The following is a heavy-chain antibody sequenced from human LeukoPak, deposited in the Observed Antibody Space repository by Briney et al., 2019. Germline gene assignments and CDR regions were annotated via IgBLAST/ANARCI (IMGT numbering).Heavy chain of an antibody. V-gene: IGHV3-7*01. CDR1: GFTFSRYW. J-gene: IGHJ6*02. CDR2: IKEDGSEK. Sequence: GGSLRLSCAASGFTFSRYWMTWVRQAPGKGLEWVANIKEDGSEKYYVDSVEGRFTISRDNAKKLLYLQMNSLRAEDTAVYYCAREITYYGMDVWGQGTTVTVSS. CDR3: AREITYYGMDV. D-gene: IGHD3-16*01.